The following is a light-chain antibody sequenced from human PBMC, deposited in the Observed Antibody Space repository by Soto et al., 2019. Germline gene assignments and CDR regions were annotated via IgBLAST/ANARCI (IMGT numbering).Light chain of an antibody. Sequence: LLTQSPSTLSVSPGDRVSLSCRASQSIRSNLAWYQHRAGQAPRLLIHGASTRAAGVPARISGSGSGTEFTLTISSLQSEDIAIYYCQQFRSLPCTFGQGTKVDIK. J-gene: IGKJ1*01. V-gene: IGKV3-15*01. CDR1: QSIRSN. CDR2: GAS. CDR3: QQFRSLPCT.